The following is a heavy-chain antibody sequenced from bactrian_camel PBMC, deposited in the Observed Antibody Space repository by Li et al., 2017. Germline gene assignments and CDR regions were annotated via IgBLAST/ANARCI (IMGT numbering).Heavy chain of an antibody. J-gene: IGHJ4*01. Sequence: HVQLVESGGGSVQAGRSLRLSCASSGSIVSTMCMGWVRQAPGKEREGVAAITTDGRNTYYADSVKGRFTISRDNAKNTVYLQMNSLKSDDTAQYYCTRSVGDHGTGARG. CDR3: TRSVGDHGT. CDR2: ITTDGRNT. CDR1: GSIVSTMC. V-gene: IGHV3S54*01.